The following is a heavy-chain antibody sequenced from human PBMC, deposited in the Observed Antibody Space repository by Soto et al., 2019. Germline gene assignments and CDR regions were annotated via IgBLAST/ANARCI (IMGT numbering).Heavy chain of an antibody. V-gene: IGHV4-59*01. CDR2: IFNSETS. J-gene: IGHJ4*02. CDR1: GAPMNRYY. Sequence: QVQLQESGPRLVKTSETLSLTCTVSGAPMNRYYWSWIRQPPGKALEWIGYIFNSETSRYNPSLRSRIXXXVXXSKNQSSLTMTSLTAADTAVYFCASVYGTDYGLDYWGQGALVTVSS. CDR3: ASVYGTDYGLDY. D-gene: IGHD4-17*01.